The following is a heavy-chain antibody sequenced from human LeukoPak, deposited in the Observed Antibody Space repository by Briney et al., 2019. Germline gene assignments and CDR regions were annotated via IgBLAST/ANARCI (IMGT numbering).Heavy chain of an antibody. D-gene: IGHD3-10*02. Sequence: ASVTVSCKASGGTFSSYTISWVRQAPGQGLEWMGRIIPNLGIANYAQKFQGRVTITADKSTSTDYMELSSLRSEDTAVYYCARDSMLSRGEFDYWGQGTLVTVSS. CDR3: ARDSMLSRGEFDY. CDR1: GGTFSSYT. V-gene: IGHV1-69*04. CDR2: IIPNLGIA. J-gene: IGHJ4*02.